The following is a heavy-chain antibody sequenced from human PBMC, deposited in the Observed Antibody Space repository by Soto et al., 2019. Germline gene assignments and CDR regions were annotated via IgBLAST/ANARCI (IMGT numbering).Heavy chain of an antibody. V-gene: IGHV4-59*01. CDR3: ARGAGYCSTTSCYYYYGMDV. J-gene: IGHJ6*02. CDR2: IFYSGST. Sequence: SETLSLTCAVYGGSFSSYYWSWIRQPPGKGLEWIGYIFYSGSTNYNPSLKSRLTISVDTSKNQFSLKLSSVTAADTAVYYCARGAGYCSTTSCYYYYGMDVWGQGTTVTVSS. CDR1: GGSFSSYY. D-gene: IGHD2-2*01.